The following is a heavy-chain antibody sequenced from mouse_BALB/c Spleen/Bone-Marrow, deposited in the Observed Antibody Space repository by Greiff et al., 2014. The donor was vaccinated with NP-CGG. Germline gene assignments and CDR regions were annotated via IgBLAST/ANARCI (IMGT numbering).Heavy chain of an antibody. D-gene: IGHD1-1*01. CDR1: GFDFSRYW. J-gene: IGHJ3*01. Sequence: VQLKESGGGLVQPGGSLKLSCAASGFDFSRYWMSWVRQAPGKGLEWVGEINPDSSTINYTPSLKDKFIISRDNAKNTLYLQMSKVRSEDTALYYCARLSYYGRFAYWGQGTLVTVSA. CDR3: ARLSYYGRFAY. CDR2: INPDSSTI. V-gene: IGHV4-1*02.